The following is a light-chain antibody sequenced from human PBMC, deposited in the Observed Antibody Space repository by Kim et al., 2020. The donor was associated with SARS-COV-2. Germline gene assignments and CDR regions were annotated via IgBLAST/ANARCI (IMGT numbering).Light chain of an antibody. CDR3: NSRDSSGNHV. CDR1: SLRSYY. CDR2: GKN. V-gene: IGLV3-19*01. J-gene: IGLJ1*01. Sequence: ALGQTVRIACQGDSLRSYYASWYQQKPGQAPVLVIYGKNNRPSGIPDRFSGSSSGNTASLTITGAQAEDEADYYCNSRDSSGNHVFGTGTKVTVL.